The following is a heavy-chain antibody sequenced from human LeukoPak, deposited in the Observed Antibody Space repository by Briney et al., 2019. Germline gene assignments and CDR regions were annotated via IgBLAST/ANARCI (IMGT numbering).Heavy chain of an antibody. CDR2: IYYSGCT. J-gene: IGHJ4*02. D-gene: IGHD3-9*01. Sequence: SETLSLTCTVSGGSISSGGYYWSWIRQHPGKGLEWIGYIYYSGCTYYNPSLKSRVTISVDTSKNQFSLKLSSVTAADTAVYYCARADYDILTGPHGYFDYWGQGTLVTVSS. CDR1: GGSISSGGYY. V-gene: IGHV4-31*03. CDR3: ARADYDILTGPHGYFDY.